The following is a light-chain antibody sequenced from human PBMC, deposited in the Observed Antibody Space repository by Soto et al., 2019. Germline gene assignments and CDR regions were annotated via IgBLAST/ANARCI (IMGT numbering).Light chain of an antibody. V-gene: IGLV2-8*01. Sequence: QSALTQPPSASGSPGQSVTISCTGTSSDVGGYNSFSWYQQHPDKVPKLMIYEVNQRPSGVPDRFSGSKSGNTASLTVSRLQAEDEAASYCSSYQGSNNLVLFGGGTKVTVL. CDR2: EVN. J-gene: IGLJ2*01. CDR3: SSYQGSNNLVL. CDR1: SSDVGGYNS.